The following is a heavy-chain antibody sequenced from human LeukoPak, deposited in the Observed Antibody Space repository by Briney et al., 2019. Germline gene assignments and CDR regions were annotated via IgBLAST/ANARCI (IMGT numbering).Heavy chain of an antibody. J-gene: IGHJ4*02. CDR1: GFTFSSYA. V-gene: IGHV3-23*01. Sequence: GGSLRLSCAASGFTFSSYAMSWVRQAPGKGLEWVSAISLIGGSTHYADSVKGRFTISRDNSMNTLYLQMNSLSAEDTAVYYCAEDRYCSSTTCSRYFDYWGQGTLVTVSS. D-gene: IGHD2-2*01. CDR3: AEDRYCSSTTCSRYFDY. CDR2: ISLIGGST.